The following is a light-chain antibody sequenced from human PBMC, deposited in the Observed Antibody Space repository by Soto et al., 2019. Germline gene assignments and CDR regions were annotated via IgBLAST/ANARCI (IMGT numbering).Light chain of an antibody. J-gene: IGKJ1*01. CDR2: YSS. Sequence: EVMMTQFPDTVSVTPGETVTLSCGASQSVRTNLAWYQQRPGQAPRLLIHYSSTRASDIPARFSGSGSRTDFTLAISSLQPEDFATYYCQQSYSTPPWTFGQGTKVDIK. V-gene: IGKV3D-15*01. CDR1: QSVRTN. CDR3: QQSYSTPPWT.